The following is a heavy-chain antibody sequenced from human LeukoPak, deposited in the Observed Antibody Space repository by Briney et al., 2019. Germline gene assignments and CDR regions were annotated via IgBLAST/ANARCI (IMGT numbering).Heavy chain of an antibody. V-gene: IGHV3-7*01. CDR3: ARRRDFDY. CDR1: GFTFSSYA. D-gene: IGHD6-6*01. CDR2: IKQDGSEK. Sequence: GSLRLSCAASGFTFSSYAMSWVRQAPGKGLEWVANIKQDGSEKYYVDSVKGRFTISRDNAKNSLYLQMNSLRAEDTAVYYCARRRDFDYWGQGTLVAVSS. J-gene: IGHJ4*02.